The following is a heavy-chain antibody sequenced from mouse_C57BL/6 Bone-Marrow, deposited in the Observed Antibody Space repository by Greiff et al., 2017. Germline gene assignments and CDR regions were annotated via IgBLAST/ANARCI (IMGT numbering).Heavy chain of an antibody. J-gene: IGHJ4*01. D-gene: IGHD1-1*01. CDR2: IDPENGDT. Sequence: DVQLQESGAELVRPGASVKLSCTASGFNIKDDYMHWVKQRPEQGLEWIGWIDPENGDTEYASKFQGKATITADTSSNTAYLQLSSLTSEDTAVYYCTPALRNYAMDYWGQGTSVTVSS. CDR3: TPALRNYAMDY. CDR1: GFNIKDDY. V-gene: IGHV14-4*01.